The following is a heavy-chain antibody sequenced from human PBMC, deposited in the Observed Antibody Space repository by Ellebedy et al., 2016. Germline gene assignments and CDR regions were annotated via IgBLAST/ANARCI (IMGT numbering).Heavy chain of an antibody. D-gene: IGHD5-12*01. CDR3: ARWPPRSGGYDY. J-gene: IGHJ4*02. CDR2: IGVAGDT. CDR1: GFIFSDYD. V-gene: IGHV3-13*04. Sequence: GESLKISXAVSGFIFSDYDMHWVRQVPGKGLEWVSSIGVAGDTYYPDSVKGRFTISRENGKNSLYLQMNSLRAGDTALYYCARWPPRSGGYDYWGQGTLVTVSS.